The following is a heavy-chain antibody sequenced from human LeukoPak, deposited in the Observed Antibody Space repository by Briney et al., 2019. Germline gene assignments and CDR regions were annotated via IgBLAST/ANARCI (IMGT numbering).Heavy chain of an antibody. V-gene: IGHV1-69*13. D-gene: IGHD2-2*01. Sequence: SVKVSCKASGGTFSSYAISWVRQAPGQGLEWMGGIIPIFGTANYAQKFQGRVTITADESTSTAYMELSSLRSEDTGVDCCARDRDVVVPAAIRDYDAFDISGQGTMVTVSS. CDR3: ARDRDVVVPAAIRDYDAFDI. CDR1: GGTFSSYA. CDR2: IIPIFGTA. J-gene: IGHJ3*02.